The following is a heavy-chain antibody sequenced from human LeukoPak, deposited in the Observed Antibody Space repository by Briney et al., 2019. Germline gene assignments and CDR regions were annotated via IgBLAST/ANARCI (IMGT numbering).Heavy chain of an antibody. CDR2: IKQDGSEK. Sequence: GGSLRLSCAASGFTFSSYWMSWVRQAPGKGLEWVANIKQDGSEKYYVDSVKGRFTISRDNAKNSLYLQMNSLRAEDTAVYYCARAEGSIAVALNFDDWGQGTLVTVSS. D-gene: IGHD6-19*01. V-gene: IGHV3-7*01. J-gene: IGHJ4*02. CDR3: ARAEGSIAVALNFDD. CDR1: GFTFSSYW.